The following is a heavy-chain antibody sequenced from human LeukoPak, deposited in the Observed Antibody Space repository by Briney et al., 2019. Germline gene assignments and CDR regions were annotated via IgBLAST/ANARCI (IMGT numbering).Heavy chain of an antibody. Sequence: PSETLSLTSAVYGGSFSGYYWSWIRQPPGKGLEWMGEINHSGSTNYNPSLKSRVTISVDTSKNQSSLKLSSVPAADTAVYYCARRGGHYDSSGYEYRPRRTYYFDYWGPGTLVTVSS. CDR2: INHSGST. D-gene: IGHD3-22*01. CDR1: GGSFSGYY. V-gene: IGHV4-34*01. CDR3: ARRGGHYDSSGYEYRPRRTYYFDY. J-gene: IGHJ4*02.